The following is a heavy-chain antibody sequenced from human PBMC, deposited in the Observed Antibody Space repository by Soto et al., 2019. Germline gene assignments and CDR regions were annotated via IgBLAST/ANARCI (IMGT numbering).Heavy chain of an antibody. CDR1: GGTFSSYT. J-gene: IGHJ4*02. CDR3: ARDSQGGTPTNIDY. V-gene: IGHV1-69*08. D-gene: IGHD2-15*01. Sequence: QVQLVQSGAEVKKPGSSVKVSCKASGGTFSSYTISWVRQAPGQGLEWMGRIIPILGIANYAQKFQGRVTXXAXKXXSTAYMELSSLRSEDTAVYYCARDSQGGTPTNIDYWGQGTLVTVSS. CDR2: IIPILGIA.